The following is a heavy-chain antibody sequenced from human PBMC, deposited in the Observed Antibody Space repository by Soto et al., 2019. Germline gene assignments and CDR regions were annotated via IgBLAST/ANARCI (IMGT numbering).Heavy chain of an antibody. CDR3: ARDTMGYCSGGSCQTNWFDP. D-gene: IGHD2-15*01. CDR1: GYTFTSYY. Sequence: ASVKVSCKXSGYTFTSYYMHWVRQAPGQGLEWMGIINPSGGSTSYAQKFQGRVTMTRDTSTSTVYMELSSLRSEDTAVYYCARDTMGYCSGGSCQTNWFDPWGQGTLVTVSS. CDR2: INPSGGST. J-gene: IGHJ5*02. V-gene: IGHV1-46*01.